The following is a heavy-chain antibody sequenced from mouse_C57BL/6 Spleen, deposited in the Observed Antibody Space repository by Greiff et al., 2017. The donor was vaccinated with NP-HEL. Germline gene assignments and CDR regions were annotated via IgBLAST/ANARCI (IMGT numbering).Heavy chain of an antibody. V-gene: IGHV1-42*01. D-gene: IGHD1-1*01. CDR2: INPSTGGT. J-gene: IGHJ2*01. CDR1: GYSFTGYY. Sequence: VHVKQSGPELVKPGASVKISCKASGYSFTGYYMNWVKQSPEKSLEWIGEINPSTGGTTYNQKFKAKATLTVDKSSSTAYMQLKSLTSEDSAVYYCARGRLRMNFDYWGQGTTLTVSS. CDR3: ARGRLRMNFDY.